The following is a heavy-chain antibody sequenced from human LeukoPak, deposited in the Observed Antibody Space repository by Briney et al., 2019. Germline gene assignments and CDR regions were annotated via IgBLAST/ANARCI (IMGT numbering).Heavy chain of an antibody. CDR3: AREVPYDIFTGYLTFDY. Sequence: ASVKVSCKASGYTFIGNYMHWVRQAPGQGREWMGWINPNSGGTNYAQKFQGRVTMTRDTSISTAYMELSRLRSDATAVYYCAREVPYDIFTGYLTFDYWGQGTLVTVSS. CDR1: GYTFIGNY. J-gene: IGHJ4*02. CDR2: INPNSGGT. V-gene: IGHV1-2*02. D-gene: IGHD3-9*01.